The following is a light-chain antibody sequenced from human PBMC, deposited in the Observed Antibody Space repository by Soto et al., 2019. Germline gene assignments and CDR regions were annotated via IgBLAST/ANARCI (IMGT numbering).Light chain of an antibody. J-gene: IGKJ1*01. V-gene: IGKV3-20*01. CDR3: QQYTTSSWT. CDR2: GAS. CDR1: QSVSSNS. Sequence: PGERATLSCRASQSVSSNSLAWYQQKRGQAPRLLIHGASSRATGIPDRFSGSGSGTDFTLTISRLEPEDFAVYYCQQYTTSSWTFGQGTKVDIK.